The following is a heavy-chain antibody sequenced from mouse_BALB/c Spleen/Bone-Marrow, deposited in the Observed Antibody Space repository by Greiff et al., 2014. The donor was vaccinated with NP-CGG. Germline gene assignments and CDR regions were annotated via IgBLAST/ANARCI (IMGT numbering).Heavy chain of an antibody. CDR3: ARGTTATGFDY. CDR2: IDPANGNT. J-gene: IGHJ2*01. D-gene: IGHD1-2*01. CDR1: GFDIKDTY. V-gene: IGHV14-3*02. Sequence: EVKLEESGAELVKPGASVKLSCTASGFDIKDTYMHWVKQRPEQGLEWIGRIDPANGNTKYDPKFQGKATITADTSSNTAYLQLSSLTSEDTAVYYCARGTTATGFDYWGQGTTLTVSS.